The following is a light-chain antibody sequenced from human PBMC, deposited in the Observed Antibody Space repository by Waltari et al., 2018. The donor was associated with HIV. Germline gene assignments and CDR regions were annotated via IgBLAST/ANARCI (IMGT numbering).Light chain of an antibody. Sequence: QSALTQPASVSGSPGQSITISCSGTRSDVVNSDSVSWYQQHPGKAPRLMIYDVTNRPSGVSFRFSGSKSDNTASLIISGLQAEDEADYYCSAYTTDNTLVFGTGTRVTVL. V-gene: IGLV2-14*03. CDR3: SAYTTDNTLV. CDR2: DVT. CDR1: RSDVVNSDS. J-gene: IGLJ1*01.